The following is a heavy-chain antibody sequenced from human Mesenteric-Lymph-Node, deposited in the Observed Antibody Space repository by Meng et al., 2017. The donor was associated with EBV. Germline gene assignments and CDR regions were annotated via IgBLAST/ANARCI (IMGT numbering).Heavy chain of an antibody. V-gene: IGHV4-4*02. CDR2: MYHSGST. Sequence: QVQLAGSGPGLVTPSGTLSLTCGVSGGSISNDHWWSWVRQPPGKGLEWIGEMYHSGSTNYNPSLKSRVTISVDKSKNQFFLNLNSVTAADTAVYYCARGREYSWGYWGQGTLVTVSS. D-gene: IGHD4-11*01. CDR1: GGSISNDHW. CDR3: ARGREYSWGY. J-gene: IGHJ4*02.